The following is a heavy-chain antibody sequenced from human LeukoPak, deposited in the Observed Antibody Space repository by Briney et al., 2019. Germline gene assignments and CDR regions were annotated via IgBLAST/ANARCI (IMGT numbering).Heavy chain of an antibody. CDR3: AREDFSYPTSGPFDP. CDR1: GFTFSSYA. J-gene: IGHJ5*02. V-gene: IGHV3-30-3*01. CDR2: ISYDGSNK. D-gene: IGHD5-18*01. Sequence: GGSLRLSCAASGFTFSSYAMHWVRQAPGKGLEWVAVISYDGSNKYYADSVKGRFTISRDNSKNTLYLQMNSLRAEDTAVYYCAREDFSYPTSGPFDPWGQGTLVTVSS.